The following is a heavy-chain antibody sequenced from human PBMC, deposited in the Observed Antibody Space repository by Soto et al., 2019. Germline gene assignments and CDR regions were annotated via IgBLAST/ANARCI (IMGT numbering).Heavy chain of an antibody. D-gene: IGHD4-17*01. CDR2: IRSKAYGGTT. CDR3: TRDPDLIYGGPFYGMDV. V-gene: IGHV3-49*04. Sequence: GGSLRLSCTASGFTFGDYAMSWVRQAPGKGLEWVGFIRSKAYGGTTEYAASVKGRFTISRDDSKSIAYLQMNSLKTEDTAVYXCTRDPDLIYGGPFYGMDVWGQGTTVTVSS. J-gene: IGHJ6*02. CDR1: GFTFGDYA.